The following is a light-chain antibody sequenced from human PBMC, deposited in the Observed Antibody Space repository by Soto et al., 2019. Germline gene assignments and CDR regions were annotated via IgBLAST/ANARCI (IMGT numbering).Light chain of an antibody. J-gene: IGKJ1*01. V-gene: IGKV3-20*01. CDR2: GAS. CDR3: PQYGSSPAT. CDR1: QSVNSNF. Sequence: EIVLTQSPATLSMSPGERASLFCRASQSVNSNFLAWYQQRPGQAPRLLVFGASSRATGIPERFSGSGSGTDFALTISRLKPEDFAVYYCPQYGSSPATFGEGTKVDIK.